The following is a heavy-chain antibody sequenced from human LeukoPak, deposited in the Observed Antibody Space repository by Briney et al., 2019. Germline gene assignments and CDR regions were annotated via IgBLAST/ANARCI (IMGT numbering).Heavy chain of an antibody. Sequence: PSQTLSLTCTVSGGSINRGGSYWTWIRQHPGKGLEWIRPIYDSGSTYYNPSLESRVNISVDTSKNQFSLKLNSVTAADTAVYYCARDRSDSTTRYLDYWGQGTLVTVSS. CDR2: IYDSGST. CDR3: ARDRSDSTTRYLDY. V-gene: IGHV4-31*03. J-gene: IGHJ4*02. D-gene: IGHD3-10*01. CDR1: GGSINRGGSY.